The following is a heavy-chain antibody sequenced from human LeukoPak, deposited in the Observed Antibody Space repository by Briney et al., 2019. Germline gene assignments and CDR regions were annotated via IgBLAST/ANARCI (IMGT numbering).Heavy chain of an antibody. Sequence: SETLSLTCTVSGGSISSSSYYWGWIRQPPGKGLEWIGSIYYSGSTYYNPSLKSRVTISVDTSKNQFSQKLSSVTAADTAVYYCASQRIVGAYYGMDVWGQGTTVTVSS. CDR1: GGSISSSSYY. J-gene: IGHJ6*02. CDR2: IYYSGST. CDR3: ASQRIVGAYYGMDV. D-gene: IGHD1-26*01. V-gene: IGHV4-39*01.